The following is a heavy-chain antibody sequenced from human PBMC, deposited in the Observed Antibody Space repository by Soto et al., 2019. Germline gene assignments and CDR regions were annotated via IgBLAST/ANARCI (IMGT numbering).Heavy chain of an antibody. D-gene: IGHD2-15*01. Sequence: SETLSLTCTVSGGSITTGGYYWSWIRQLPGKGLEWIGHRYYSESTYYNPSLKSRVSISLDTSKNQFSLKLSFVTAADTALYYCARTKCSGGSCYSWSLDYWGQGTPVTV. CDR3: ARTKCSGGSCYSWSLDY. V-gene: IGHV4-31*03. CDR1: GGSITTGGYY. J-gene: IGHJ4*02. CDR2: RYYSEST.